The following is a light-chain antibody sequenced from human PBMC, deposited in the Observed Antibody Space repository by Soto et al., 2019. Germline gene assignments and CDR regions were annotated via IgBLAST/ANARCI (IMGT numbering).Light chain of an antibody. V-gene: IGLV2-23*03. Sequence: QSALTQPASVSGSPGQSITISCTGTSSDVGSYNLVSWYQQHPGKAPKLMIYEGSKRPSGVSNSFSGSKSGNTASLTTSGLHPENEADYDCFAYAGSSTFVVFGGGTEVTVL. CDR1: SSDVGSYNL. CDR3: FAYAGSSTFVV. J-gene: IGLJ2*01. CDR2: EGS.